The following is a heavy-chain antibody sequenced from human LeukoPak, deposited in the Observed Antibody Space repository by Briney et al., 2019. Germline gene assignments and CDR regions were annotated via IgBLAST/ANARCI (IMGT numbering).Heavy chain of an antibody. V-gene: IGHV4-30-4*01. CDR1: GGSISTGDYY. CDR3: ARGARRYYYYYGMDV. CDR2: IYYSGST. Sequence: SETLSLTCTVSGGSISTGDYYWSWIRQPPGKGLEWIGYIYYSGSTYYNPSLKSRVTISVDTSKNQFSLKLSSVTAADTAVYYCARGARRYYYYYGMDVWGQGTTVTVSS. J-gene: IGHJ6*02.